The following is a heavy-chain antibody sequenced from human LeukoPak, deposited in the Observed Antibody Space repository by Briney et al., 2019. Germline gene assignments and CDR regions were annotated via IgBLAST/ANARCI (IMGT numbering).Heavy chain of an antibody. V-gene: IGHV3-23*01. D-gene: IGHD6-13*01. CDR1: GFTFSSYA. CDR2: ISGSGGST. CDR3: HGSPGGQQQLIPLDY. J-gene: IGHJ4*02. Sequence: PGGSLRLSCAASGFTFSSYAMSWVRQAPGKGLEWVSAISGSGGSTYYTDSVKGRFTISRDNSKNTLYLQMNSLRAEDTAVYYCHGSPGGQQQLIPLDYWRQGTLVTVSA.